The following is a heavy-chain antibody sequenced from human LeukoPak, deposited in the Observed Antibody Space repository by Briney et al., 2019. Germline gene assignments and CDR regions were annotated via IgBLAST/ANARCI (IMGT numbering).Heavy chain of an antibody. CDR2: IKSKTDGGTT. Sequence: GGSLRLSCAASGFTFTNAWMNWVRQAPGKGLEWVGRIKSKTDGGTTDYAAPVKGRFTISRDDSKNTLYLQMNSLKTEDTAVYYCSTTYYYDSSEGYWGQGTLVTVSS. V-gene: IGHV3-15*07. J-gene: IGHJ4*02. CDR1: GFTFTNAW. CDR3: STTYYYDSSEGY. D-gene: IGHD3-22*01.